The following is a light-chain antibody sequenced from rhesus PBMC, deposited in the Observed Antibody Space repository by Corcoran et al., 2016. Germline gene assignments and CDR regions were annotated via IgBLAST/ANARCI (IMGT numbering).Light chain of an antibody. CDR3: QQYSSRPWT. CDR1: QGISSW. J-gene: IGKJ1*01. Sequence: DIQMTQSPSSLSASVGDTVTITCRASQGISSWLAWYQQKPGKAPKLLIYKASSLESGVPSRFSGSCSGTDFTLTSSILQSEDFATYYCQQYSSRPWTFGQGTKVEIK. V-gene: IGKV1-22*01. CDR2: KAS.